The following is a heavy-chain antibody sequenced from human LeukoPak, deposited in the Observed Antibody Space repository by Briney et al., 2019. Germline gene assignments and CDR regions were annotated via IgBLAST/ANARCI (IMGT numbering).Heavy chain of an antibody. CDR2: ISAYNDNT. CDR3: ARTTYYYGSGSSPYYFDY. Sequence: GASVKVSCKASGYTFTSYGISWVRQAPGQGLEWMGWISAYNDNTNYAQKLQGRVTMTTDTSTSTAYMELRSLRSDDTAVYYCARTTYYYGSGSSPYYFDYWGQGTLVTVSS. D-gene: IGHD3-10*01. CDR1: GYTFTSYG. J-gene: IGHJ4*02. V-gene: IGHV1-18*01.